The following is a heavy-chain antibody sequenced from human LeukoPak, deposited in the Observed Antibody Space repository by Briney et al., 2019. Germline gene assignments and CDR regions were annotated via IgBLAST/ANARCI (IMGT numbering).Heavy chain of an antibody. J-gene: IGHJ5*02. Sequence: SVKLSCKTSGGTFGSYVISWVRQAPGQGLDWMGGILPIFGTADYAQKLQGRVTITAGESTNTAYMELKSLTSEDTAVYYCARDRGGLDPWGQGTLVTVSS. V-gene: IGHV1-69*13. CDR2: ILPIFGTA. CDR1: GGTFGSYV. D-gene: IGHD4-23*01. CDR3: ARDRGGLDP.